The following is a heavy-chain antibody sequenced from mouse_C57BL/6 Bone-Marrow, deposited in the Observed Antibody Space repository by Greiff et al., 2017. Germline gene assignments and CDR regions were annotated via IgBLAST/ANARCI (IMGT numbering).Heavy chain of an antibody. CDR1: GFTFSNYW. Sequence: EVKLVESGGGLVQPGGSMKLSCVASGFTFSNYWMNWVRQSPEKGLEWVAQIRLKSDNYATHYAESVKGRFTISRDDSKSSVYLQMNNLRAEDTGIYYCTVGYDYGVGFAYWGQGTLVTVSA. V-gene: IGHV6-3*01. CDR2: IRLKSDNYAT. CDR3: TVGYDYGVGFAY. D-gene: IGHD2-4*01. J-gene: IGHJ3*01.